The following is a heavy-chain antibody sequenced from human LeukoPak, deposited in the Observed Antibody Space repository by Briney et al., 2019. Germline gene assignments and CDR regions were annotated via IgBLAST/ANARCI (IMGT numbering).Heavy chain of an antibody. CDR3: ARAVTVADFDY. V-gene: IGHV3-48*01. CDR2: ISSSTSAI. Sequence: GSPRHSCAEPGFTLLADSTKWGRQAPGKGLWWVSDISSSTSAIYYADSVKGRFTISRDNSKNSLYLQMNSLRAEDTAVYYCARAVTVADFDYWGQGTLVTVSS. CDR1: GFTLLADS. J-gene: IGHJ4*02. D-gene: IGHD4-23*01.